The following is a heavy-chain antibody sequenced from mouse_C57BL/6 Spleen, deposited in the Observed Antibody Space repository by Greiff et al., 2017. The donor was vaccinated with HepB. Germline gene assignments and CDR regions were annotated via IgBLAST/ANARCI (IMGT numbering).Heavy chain of an antibody. Sequence: VQLQQPGAELVKPGASVKLSCKASGYTFTSYWMQWVKQRPGQGLEWIGEIDPSDSYTNYNQKFKGKATLTVDTSSSTAYMQLSSLTSEDSAVYYCARWAVVATSNWYVDVWGTGTTVTVSS. J-gene: IGHJ1*03. D-gene: IGHD1-1*01. CDR3: ARWAVVATSNWYVDV. CDR1: GYTFTSYW. V-gene: IGHV1-50*01. CDR2: IDPSDSYT.